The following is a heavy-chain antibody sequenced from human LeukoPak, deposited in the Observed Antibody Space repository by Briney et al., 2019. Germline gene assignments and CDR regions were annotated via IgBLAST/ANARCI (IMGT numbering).Heavy chain of an antibody. CDR2: ISASGDVT. V-gene: IGHV3-23*01. CDR3: AKSLLPSATGTGRAFHI. D-gene: IGHD1-1*01. CDR1: GFTFSKFP. Sequence: PGGSLRLSCAASGFTFSKFPMGWVRQAPGRGLEWVSAISASGDVTFYADSLRGRFTISRDNSKSTLYLQMNGLRAEDTAIFYCAKSLLPSATGTGRAFHIWGQGTRVTVSS. J-gene: IGHJ3*02.